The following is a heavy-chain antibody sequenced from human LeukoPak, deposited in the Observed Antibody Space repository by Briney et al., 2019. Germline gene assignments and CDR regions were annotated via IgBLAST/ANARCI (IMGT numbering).Heavy chain of an antibody. CDR2: INPNSGGT. CDR1: GYTFTGYY. CDR3: ARDRAGYCSGGSCLNTLFDY. D-gene: IGHD2-15*01. J-gene: IGHJ4*02. Sequence: VASVKVSCKASGYTFTGYYMHWVRQAPGQGLEWMGWINPNSGGTNYAQKFQGRVTMTRDTSISTAYMELSRLRSDDTAVYYCARDRAGYCSGGSCLNTLFDYWGQGTLVTVSS. V-gene: IGHV1-2*02.